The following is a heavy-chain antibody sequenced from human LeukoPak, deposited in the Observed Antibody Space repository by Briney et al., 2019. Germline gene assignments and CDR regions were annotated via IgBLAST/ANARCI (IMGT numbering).Heavy chain of an antibody. V-gene: IGHV4-4*02. Sequence: GSLRLSCAASGFTFSSYAMSWVRQAPGKGLEWIGEIYHSGSTNYNPSLKSRVTISVDKSKNQFSLKLSSVTAADTAVYYCARRGTRLWPFDYWGRGTLVTVSS. D-gene: IGHD2-2*01. CDR2: IYHSGST. CDR1: GFTFSSYAM. CDR3: ARRGTRLWPFDY. J-gene: IGHJ4*02.